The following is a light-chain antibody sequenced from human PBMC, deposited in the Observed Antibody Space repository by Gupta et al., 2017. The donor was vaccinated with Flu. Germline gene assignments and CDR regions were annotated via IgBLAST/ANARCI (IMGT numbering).Light chain of an antibody. CDR1: SSDIGNHY. CDR3: GTWDSSLNVGV. J-gene: IGLJ3*02. V-gene: IGLV1-51*02. Sequence: QPVLTQPPSVSAAPGQKDTISCSGSSSDIGNHYVTWYQQLPGPAPKLLIYENNERPSGIPDRFSGSKPGTSATLDITGLQTGDEADYYCGTWDSSLNVGVFGGGTKLTVL. CDR2: ENN.